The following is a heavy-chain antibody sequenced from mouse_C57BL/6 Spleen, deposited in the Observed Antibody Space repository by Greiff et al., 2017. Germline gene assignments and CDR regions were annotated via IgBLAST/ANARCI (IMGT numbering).Heavy chain of an antibody. D-gene: IGHD2-3*01. CDR3: ARAPSDGYYEY. CDR1: GYTFTSYW. Sequence: VQLQQPGAELVRPGSSVKLSCKASGYTFTSYWMHWVKQRPIQGLEWIGNIDPSDSETHYNQKFKDKATLTVDKSSSTAYMQLSSLTSEDSAVYYCARAPSDGYYEYWGQGTTLTVSS. V-gene: IGHV1-52*01. CDR2: IDPSDSET. J-gene: IGHJ2*01.